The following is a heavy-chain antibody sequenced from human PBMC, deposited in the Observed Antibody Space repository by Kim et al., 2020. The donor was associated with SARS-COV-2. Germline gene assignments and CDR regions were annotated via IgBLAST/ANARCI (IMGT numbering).Heavy chain of an antibody. V-gene: IGHV3-74*01. D-gene: IGHD1-1*01. CDR2: IDRDGSST. CDR1: GFTFSTYW. Sequence: GGSLRLSCAAWGFTFSTYWMHWVRQAPGKGLVWVARIDRDGSSTYYADSVKGRFTISRDYAKNTLYLQMNSLTAEDTAVYYCAREALNSEYFQDWGQGTLVTVSS. CDR3: AREALNSEYFQD. J-gene: IGHJ1*01.